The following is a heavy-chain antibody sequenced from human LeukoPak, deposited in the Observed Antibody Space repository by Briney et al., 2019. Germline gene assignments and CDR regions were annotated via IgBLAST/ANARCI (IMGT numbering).Heavy chain of an antibody. D-gene: IGHD6-19*01. CDR1: GYPFTSFD. CDR3: ARGRGWGILDS. Sequence: ASVKVSCKTSGYPFTSFDIHWVRQAAGHGLEWMSWMTPNSEKRGYAQKFQGRVTMTADTSIDTAYMGLSSLTFDDTAIYYCARGRGWGILDSWGQGNLVTVSS. J-gene: IGHJ4*02. V-gene: IGHV1-8*01. CDR2: MTPNSEKR.